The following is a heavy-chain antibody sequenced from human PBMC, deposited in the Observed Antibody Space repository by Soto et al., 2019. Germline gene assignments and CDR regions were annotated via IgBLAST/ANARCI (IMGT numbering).Heavy chain of an antibody. D-gene: IGHD1-26*01. V-gene: IGHV4-59*08. CDR3: ARLGGSYAVPHFDY. J-gene: IGHJ4*02. CDR2: IYYSGTT. Sequence: WTWIRQPPGKGLEWMGYIYYSGTTTNYNPSLKSRVTLSIDTSKNQFSRKLSSVTAADTAVYYCARLGGSYAVPHFDYWGQGTLVTVSS.